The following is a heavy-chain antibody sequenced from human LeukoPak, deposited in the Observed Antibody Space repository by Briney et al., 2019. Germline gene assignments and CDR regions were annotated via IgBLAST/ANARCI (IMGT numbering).Heavy chain of an antibody. V-gene: IGHV3-23*01. CDR1: GFTFSSYA. J-gene: IGHJ4*02. CDR3: AKDRESSGWYDGRNY. D-gene: IGHD6-19*01. Sequence: GGSLRLSCASSGFTFSSYAMSWVRQAPGKGLEWVSAISGSGGSTYYADSVKGRFTISRDNSKNTLYLQMNSLRAEDTAVYYCAKDRESSGWYDGRNYWGQGTLVTVSS. CDR2: ISGSGGST.